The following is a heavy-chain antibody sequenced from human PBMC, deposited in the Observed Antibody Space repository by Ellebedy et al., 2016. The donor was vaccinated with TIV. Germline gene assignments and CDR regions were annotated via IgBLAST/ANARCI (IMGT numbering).Heavy chain of an antibody. D-gene: IGHD6-19*01. CDR3: AKSRSSGWLHTPDY. CDR1: GYTFINYG. J-gene: IGHJ4*02. CDR2: VSAYSGNT. V-gene: IGHV1-18*01. Sequence: AASVKVSCKSSGYTFINYGITWVRQAPGQGLDWMGWVSAYSGNTNYAENLQGRVTMTRDTSTTTVYMELSSLRSEDTAVYYCAKSRSSGWLHTPDYWGQGTLVIVSS.